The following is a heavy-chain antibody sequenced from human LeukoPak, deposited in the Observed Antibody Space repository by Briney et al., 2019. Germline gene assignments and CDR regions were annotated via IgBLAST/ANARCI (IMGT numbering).Heavy chain of an antibody. CDR3: ARVTTRLYYYGMDV. J-gene: IGHJ6*02. Sequence: ASVKVSCKASVYTFTSYGISWVRQAPGQGLEWMGWISAYNGNTNYAQKLQGRVTMTTDTSTSTAYMELRSLRSDDTAVYYCARVTTRLYYYGMDVWGQGTTVTVSS. CDR1: VYTFTSYG. D-gene: IGHD1-1*01. V-gene: IGHV1-18*01. CDR2: ISAYNGNT.